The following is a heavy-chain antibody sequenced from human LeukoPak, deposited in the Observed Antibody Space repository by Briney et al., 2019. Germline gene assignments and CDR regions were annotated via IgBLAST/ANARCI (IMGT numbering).Heavy chain of an antibody. D-gene: IGHD4-11*01. V-gene: IGHV4-34*01. Sequence: PSETLSLTCAVYGGSFSGYYWSWIRQPPGKGLEWIGAINHSGSTNYNPSLKSRVTISVDTSKNKFSLKLSSVIAADMAVYYCGRPLRTTGWFGPWGQGTLVTVSS. CDR1: GGSFSGYY. CDR2: INHSGST. J-gene: IGHJ5*02. CDR3: GRPLRTTGWFGP.